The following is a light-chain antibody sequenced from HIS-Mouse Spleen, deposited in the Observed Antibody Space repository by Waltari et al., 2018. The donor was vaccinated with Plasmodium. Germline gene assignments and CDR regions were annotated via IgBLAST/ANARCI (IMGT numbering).Light chain of an antibody. V-gene: IGKV3-15*01. CDR2: GAS. CDR3: QQYNNWSFT. CDR1: QSVSSN. J-gene: IGKJ3*01. Sequence: EIVMTQSPATLSVSPGERATLSCRARQSVSSNLAWYQQKPGQAPRLLTYGASTRATGIPARFSGSGAVKEFTLTISSLQSEDFAVYYCQQYNNWSFTFGPGTKVDIK.